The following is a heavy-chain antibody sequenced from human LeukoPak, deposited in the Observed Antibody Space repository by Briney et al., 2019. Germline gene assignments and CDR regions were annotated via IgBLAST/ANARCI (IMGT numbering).Heavy chain of an antibody. CDR2: INSDGSST. Sequence: GGSLRLSCAASGFTFSSTWMHWVRQAPGKGLVWVSRINSDGSSTIYADSVKGRFTISRDNAKNTLYLQLNSLRAEDTAVYYCAKDRADIVVVPSVIIDYWGQGTLVTVSS. D-gene: IGHD2-2*01. CDR1: GFTFSSTW. CDR3: AKDRADIVVVPSVIIDY. V-gene: IGHV3-74*01. J-gene: IGHJ4*02.